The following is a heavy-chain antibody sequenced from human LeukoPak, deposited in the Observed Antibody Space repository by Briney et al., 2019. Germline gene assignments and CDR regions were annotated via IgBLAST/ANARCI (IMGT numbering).Heavy chain of an antibody. J-gene: IGHJ5*02. CDR2: IYYGGST. D-gene: IGHD4-17*01. CDR1: GGSISSGGYY. Sequence: PSQTLSLTCTVSGGSISSGGYYWSWIRQHPGKGLEWIGYIYYGGSTYYNPSLKSRVTISVDTSKNQFSLKLSSVTAADTAVYYCAGHPMTTVTRTPYNWFDPWGQGTLVTVSS. V-gene: IGHV4-31*03. CDR3: AGHPMTTVTRTPYNWFDP.